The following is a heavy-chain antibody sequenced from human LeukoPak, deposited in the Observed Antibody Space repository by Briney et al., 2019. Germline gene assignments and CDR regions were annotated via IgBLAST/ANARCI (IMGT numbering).Heavy chain of an antibody. CDR2: INTGGNTI. CDR1: GFTFSSYE. D-gene: IGHD2-21*02. V-gene: IGHV3-48*03. J-gene: IGHJ4*02. CDR3: ARDRPLSTYCGGDCYYKRGDY. Sequence: GGSLRLSCAASGFTFSSYEMSWVRQAPGKGLEWISYINTGGNTIDYADSVKGRFAISRDNAKNSLYLQMDSLRAEDTAVYYCARDRPLSTYCGGDCYYKRGDYWGQGTLVTVSS.